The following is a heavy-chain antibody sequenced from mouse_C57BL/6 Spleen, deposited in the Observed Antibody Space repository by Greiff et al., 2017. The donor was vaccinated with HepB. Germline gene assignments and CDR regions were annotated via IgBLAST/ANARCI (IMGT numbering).Heavy chain of an antibody. D-gene: IGHD6-1*01. CDR1: GYAFTNYL. V-gene: IGHV1-54*01. CDR3: ARGQLRRKGNFDY. Sequence: QVQLQQSGAELVRPGTSVKVSCKASGYAFTNYLIEWVKQRPGQGLEWIGVINPGSGGTNYNEKFKGKATLTADKSSSTAYMQLSSLTSEDSAVYFCARGQLRRKGNFDYWGQGTTLTVSS. J-gene: IGHJ2*01. CDR2: INPGSGGT.